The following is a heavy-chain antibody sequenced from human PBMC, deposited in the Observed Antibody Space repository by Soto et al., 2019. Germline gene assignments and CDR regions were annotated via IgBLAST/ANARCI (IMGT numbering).Heavy chain of an antibody. V-gene: IGHV4-34*01. CDR2: INHSGST. J-gene: IGHJ4*02. Sequence: QVQLQQWGAGLLKPSETLYLTCAVYGGSFSGYYWRWIRQPPGKGLEWIGEINHSGSTNYNPSLKSLVTISVAASKNQCSLNLSSVTAADAAVYYGARGMITYDCGGQGTLVIVSS. CDR1: GGSFSGYY. D-gene: IGHD3-16*01. CDR3: ARGMITYDC.